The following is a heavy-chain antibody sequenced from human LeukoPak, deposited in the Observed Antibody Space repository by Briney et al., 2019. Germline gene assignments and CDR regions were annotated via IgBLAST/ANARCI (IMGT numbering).Heavy chain of an antibody. CDR3: ARSTPTDLPSNWFDP. Sequence: SESLSLTCAVSGGSISSGSYYWSWIRQPAGKGLERIGRIYTSGSTNYNPSLKSRVTISVDTSKNQFSLKLSSVTAADTAVYYCARSTPTDLPSNWFDPWGQGTLVTVSS. CDR1: GGSISSGSYY. CDR2: IYTSGST. J-gene: IGHJ5*02. V-gene: IGHV4-61*02.